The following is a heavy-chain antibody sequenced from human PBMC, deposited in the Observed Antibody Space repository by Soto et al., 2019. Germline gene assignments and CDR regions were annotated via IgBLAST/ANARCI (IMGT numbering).Heavy chain of an antibody. CDR2: ISAYNGNT. CDR1: GYTFTSYG. V-gene: IGHV1-18*04. CDR3: ARKKVLPGGTYYGMDV. D-gene: IGHD1-26*01. Sequence: ASVKVSCKASGYTFTSYGISWVRQAPGQELEWMGWISAYNGNTNYAQKLQGRVTMTTDTSTSTAYMGLRSLRSDDTAVYYCARKKVLPGGTYYGMDVWGQGTTVTSP. J-gene: IGHJ6*02.